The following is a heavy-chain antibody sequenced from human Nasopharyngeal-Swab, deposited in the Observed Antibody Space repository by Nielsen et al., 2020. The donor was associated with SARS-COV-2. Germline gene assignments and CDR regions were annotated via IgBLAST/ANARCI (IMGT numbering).Heavy chain of an antibody. CDR3: ARDWAAAAGTLDY. J-gene: IGHJ4*02. CDR1: GYSISSGYY. D-gene: IGHD6-13*01. CDR2: IYHSGST. Sequence: GSLRLSCTVSGYSISSGYYWGWIRQPPGKGLEWIGSIYHSGSTYYNPSLKSRVTISVDTSKNQFSLKLSSVTAADTAVYYCARDWAAAAGTLDYWGQGTLVTVSS. V-gene: IGHV4-38-2*02.